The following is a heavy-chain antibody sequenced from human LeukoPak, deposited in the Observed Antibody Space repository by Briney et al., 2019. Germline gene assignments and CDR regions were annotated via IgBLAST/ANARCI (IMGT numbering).Heavy chain of an antibody. J-gene: IGHJ6*03. CDR2: IYYSGRT. D-gene: IGHD3-10*01. Sequence: SETLSLTCTVSGGSISSSSYYWGWIRQPPGKGLAWIGRIYYSGRTYYNPSLKSRVTISVDTSKNQFSLKLSSVTAADTAVYYCARDYGSGRRYYYMDVWGKGTTVTVSS. V-gene: IGHV4-39*07. CDR1: GGSISSSSYY. CDR3: ARDYGSGRRYYYMDV.